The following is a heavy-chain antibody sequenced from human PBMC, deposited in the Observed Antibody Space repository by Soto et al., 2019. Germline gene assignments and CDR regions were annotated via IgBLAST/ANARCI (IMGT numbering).Heavy chain of an antibody. CDR3: ARLRSGYYDSSGNYYYYGMDV. D-gene: IGHD3-22*01. V-gene: IGHV3-7*03. Sequence: GWSLRLSCASSVFTFIFYWMSWVRQAPGKGLEWLGTIKLDASEKKYVDSVKGRFTMSRDNAKNSLYLQMDSLKASDTAMYYCARLRSGYYDSSGNYYYYGMDVWGQGTTVTVSS. CDR1: VFTFIFYW. J-gene: IGHJ6*02. CDR2: IKLDASEK.